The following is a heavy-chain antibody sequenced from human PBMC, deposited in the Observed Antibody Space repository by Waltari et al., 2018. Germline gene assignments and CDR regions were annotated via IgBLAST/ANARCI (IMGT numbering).Heavy chain of an antibody. Sequence: EVQLVESGGGLVQPGGSLRLSCAASGFTFSSYRMNWVRQAPGKGLEWVSYISSSSSTIYYADSVKGRFTISRDNAKNSLYLQMNSLRAEDTAVYYCARARSYYYDSSGYYSYWGQGTLVTVSS. D-gene: IGHD3-22*01. CDR1: GFTFSSYR. CDR2: ISSSSSTI. CDR3: ARARSYYYDSSGYYSY. J-gene: IGHJ4*02. V-gene: IGHV3-48*01.